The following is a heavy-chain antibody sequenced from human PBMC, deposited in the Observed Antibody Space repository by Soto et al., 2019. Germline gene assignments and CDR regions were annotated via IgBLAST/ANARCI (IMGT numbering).Heavy chain of an antibody. CDR1: GFTFSNAW. Sequence: EVQLVESGGGLVQPGGSVRLSCAASGFTFSNAWMNWVRQAPGKGLECVGRIKSKTDGGTTDYAAPVKGRFTISRDDSKNTLYLQMNSLNTEDTAVYYCTTAPGSRSRILDYWGQGTLVTVSS. J-gene: IGHJ4*02. V-gene: IGHV3-15*07. D-gene: IGHD6-13*01. CDR2: IKSKTDGGTT. CDR3: TTAPGSRSRILDY.